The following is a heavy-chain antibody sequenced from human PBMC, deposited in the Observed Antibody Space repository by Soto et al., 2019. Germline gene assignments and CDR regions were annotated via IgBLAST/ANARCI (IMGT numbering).Heavy chain of an antibody. Sequence: GGSLRLSCTASGFTFGDFAMSWFRQAPRKGLEWVGFIRSKAYGGTTEYAASVKGRFTISRDDSKSIAYLQMNSLRAEDTAVYYCARERDCSGGSCYDFDYWGQGTLVTVSS. V-gene: IGHV3-49*03. CDR2: IRSKAYGGTT. D-gene: IGHD2-15*01. J-gene: IGHJ4*02. CDR3: ARERDCSGGSCYDFDY. CDR1: GFTFGDFA.